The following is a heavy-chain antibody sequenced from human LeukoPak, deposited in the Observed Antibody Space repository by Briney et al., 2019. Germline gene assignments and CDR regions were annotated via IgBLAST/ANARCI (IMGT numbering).Heavy chain of an antibody. J-gene: IGHJ5*02. CDR3: ARRYCSSTSCKGRYNWFDP. CDR2: MNPNSGNT. D-gene: IGHD2-2*01. V-gene: IGHV1-8*03. CDR1: GYTFTNYG. Sequence: AASVKVSCKASGYTFTNYGISWVRQAPGQGLEWMGWMNPNSGNTGYAQKFQGRVTITRNTSISTAYMELSSLRSEDTAVYYCARRYCSSTSCKGRYNWFDPWGQGTLVTVSS.